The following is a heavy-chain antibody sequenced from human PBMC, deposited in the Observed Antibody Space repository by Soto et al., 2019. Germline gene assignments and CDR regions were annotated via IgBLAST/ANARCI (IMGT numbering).Heavy chain of an antibody. CDR2: IYYSGST. CDR3: ARVHGDLEPEYYYYYYYMDV. V-gene: IGHV4-31*03. CDR1: GGSISSGGYY. Sequence: PSETLSLTCTVSGGSISSGGYYWSWIRQHPGKGLEWIGYIYYSGSTYYNPSLKSRVTISVDTSKNQFSLKLSSVTAADTAVYYCARVHGDLEPEYYYYYYYMDVWGKGTTVTVSS. J-gene: IGHJ6*03. D-gene: IGHD1-1*01.